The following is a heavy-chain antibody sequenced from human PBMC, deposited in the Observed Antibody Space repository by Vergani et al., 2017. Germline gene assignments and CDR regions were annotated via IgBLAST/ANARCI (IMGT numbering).Heavy chain of an antibody. Sequence: QVRLVESGGGVVQPGRSLRLSCAASGFSFTSYGMHWVRQPPGKGLEWVATISFDGNKKDYTEAVRGRFTISRDSSKTLYLQMDSLRVEDTAMYFCARDGDILTGYYNPYYYYGMDVWGQGTTVTVSS. CDR2: ISFDGNKK. D-gene: IGHD3-9*01. J-gene: IGHJ6*02. CDR1: GFSFTSYG. V-gene: IGHV3-30*03. CDR3: ARDGDILTGYYNPYYYYGMDV.